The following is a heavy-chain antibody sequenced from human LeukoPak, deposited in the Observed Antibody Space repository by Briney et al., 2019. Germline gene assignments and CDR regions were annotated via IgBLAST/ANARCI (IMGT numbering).Heavy chain of an antibody. CDR3: ARATQSYCGGDCYVLFYYYYMDV. CDR2: ISSSSSTI. D-gene: IGHD2-21*02. J-gene: IGHJ6*03. CDR1: GFTFSSYS. V-gene: IGHV3-48*01. Sequence: GGSLRLSCAASGFTFSSYSMNWVRQAPGKGLEWVSYISSSSSTIYYADSVKGRFTISRDNAKNSLYLQMNSLRAEDTAVYYCARATQSYCGGDCYVLFYYYYMDVWGKGTAVTVSS.